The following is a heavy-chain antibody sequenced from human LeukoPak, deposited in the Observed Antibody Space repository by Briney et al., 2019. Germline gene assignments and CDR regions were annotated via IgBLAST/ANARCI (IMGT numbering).Heavy chain of an antibody. Sequence: GASVKVSCKASGYTFTSYGISWARQAPGQGLEWMGWISAYNGNTNYAQKLQGRVTMTTDTSTSTAYMELRSLRSDDTAVYYCARADILTGYYYYYYGMDVWGQGTTVTVSS. V-gene: IGHV1-18*01. CDR1: GYTFTSYG. CDR2: ISAYNGNT. J-gene: IGHJ6*02. CDR3: ARADILTGYYYYYYGMDV. D-gene: IGHD3-9*01.